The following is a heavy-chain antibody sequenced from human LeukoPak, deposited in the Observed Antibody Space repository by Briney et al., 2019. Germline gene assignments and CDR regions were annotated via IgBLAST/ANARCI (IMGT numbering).Heavy chain of an antibody. CDR1: GYTLTELS. V-gene: IGHV1-24*01. D-gene: IGHD3-3*01. Sequence: ASVKVSCKVSGYTLTELSMHWVRQAPGKGLEWMGGFDPEDGETIYAQKFQGRVTMTEDTSTDTAYMELSSLRSEDTAVYYCATGPKRSLEWLQNYYYYYGMDVWGQGTTVTVSS. CDR3: ATGPKRSLEWLQNYYYYYGMDV. CDR2: FDPEDGET. J-gene: IGHJ6*02.